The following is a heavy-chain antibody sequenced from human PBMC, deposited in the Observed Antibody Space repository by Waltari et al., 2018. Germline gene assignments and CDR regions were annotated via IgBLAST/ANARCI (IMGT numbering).Heavy chain of an antibody. Sequence: QVQLQESGPGLVKPSETLSLTCAVSGYSISSGYYWAWIRQPPGKGLEWIGSIYHSGSTYYNPSLKSRVTISVDTSKNQFSLKLSSVTAADTAVYYCARDDRNTWEVYFDYWGQGTLVXVSS. CDR3: ARDDRNTWEVYFDY. J-gene: IGHJ4*02. D-gene: IGHD1-26*01. V-gene: IGHV4-38-2*02. CDR2: IYHSGST. CDR1: GYSISSGYY.